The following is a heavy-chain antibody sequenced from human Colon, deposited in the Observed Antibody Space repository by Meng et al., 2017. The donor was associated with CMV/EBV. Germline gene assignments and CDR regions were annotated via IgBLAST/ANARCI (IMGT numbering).Heavy chain of an antibody. CDR3: ARYTASHGTSGFDP. D-gene: IGHD6-13*01. CDR2: IDPSSGGT. V-gene: IGHV1-2*02. CDR1: GDTFSGYY. Sequence: KASGDTFSGYYMHWVRQAPGQGLEWMGWIDPSSGGTNYAQKFRGRVTMTRDTSISTAYMELSRLRSDDTAMYYCARYTASHGTSGFDPWGQGTLVTVSS. J-gene: IGHJ5*02.